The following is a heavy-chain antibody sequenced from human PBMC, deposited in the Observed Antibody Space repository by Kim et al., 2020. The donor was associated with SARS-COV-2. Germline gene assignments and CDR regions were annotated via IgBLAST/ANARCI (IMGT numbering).Heavy chain of an antibody. V-gene: IGHV6-1*01. Sequence: WYNDYAVSVKSRITINPDTSKNQFSLQLNSVTPEDTAVYYCGLAAAGILSWGQGTLVTVSS. CDR3: GLAAAGILS. J-gene: IGHJ5*02. D-gene: IGHD6-13*01. CDR2: WYN.